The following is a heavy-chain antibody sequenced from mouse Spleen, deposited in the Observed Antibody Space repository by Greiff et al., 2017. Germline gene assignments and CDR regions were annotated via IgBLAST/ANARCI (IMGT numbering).Heavy chain of an antibody. D-gene: IGHD2-14*01. CDR2: IYPGSGNT. V-gene: IGHV1-76*01. J-gene: IGHJ4*01. CDR1: GYTFTDYY. Sequence: QVQLKESGAELVRPGASVKLSCKASGYTFTDYYINWVKQRPGQGLEWIARIYPGSGNTYYNEKFKGKATLTAEKSSSTAYMQLSSLTSEDSAVYFCARSSGTFMDYWGQGTSVTVSS. CDR3: ARSSGTFMDY.